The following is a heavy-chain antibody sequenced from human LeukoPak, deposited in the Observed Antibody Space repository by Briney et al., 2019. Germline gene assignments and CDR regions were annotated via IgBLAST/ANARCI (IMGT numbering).Heavy chain of an antibody. J-gene: IGHJ4*02. CDR3: AKSGYSSGRYRGYFDY. V-gene: IGHV4-59*01. CDR2: NSGST. CDR1: GDSISSYY. D-gene: IGHD6-19*01. Sequence: SETLSLTCTVSGDSISSYYWSWIRQPPGKGLEWIGYNSGSTNYNPSLKSRVTISVDTSKNQFSLKLSSVTAADTAVYYCAKSGYSSGRYRGYFDYWGQGTLVTVSS.